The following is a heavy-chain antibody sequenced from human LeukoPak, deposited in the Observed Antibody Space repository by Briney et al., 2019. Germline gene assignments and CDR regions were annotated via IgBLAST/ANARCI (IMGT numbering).Heavy chain of an antibody. CDR1: GGSISTYY. D-gene: IGHD6-19*01. Sequence: SETLSLTCTVSGGSISTYYWSWIRQPPGKGLEWIGYIHYSGTTNYNPSLKSRVTISVDTSKDQFSLKLNSVTAADTAVYYCARRAGSGWYFDYWGQGTLVTVSS. J-gene: IGHJ4*02. CDR2: IHYSGTT. V-gene: IGHV4-59*08. CDR3: ARRAGSGWYFDY.